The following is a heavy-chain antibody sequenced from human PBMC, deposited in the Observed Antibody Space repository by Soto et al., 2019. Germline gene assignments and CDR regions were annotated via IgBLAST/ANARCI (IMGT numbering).Heavy chain of an antibody. J-gene: IGHJ4*02. V-gene: IGHV3-30-3*01. CDR1: GFTFSSLA. CDR3: ARGNGDYPFYFDY. CDR2: ISYDGSNK. D-gene: IGHD4-17*01. Sequence: QVQLVESGGGVVQPGRSLRLSCEASGFTFSSLAMHGVRQAPGKGLEWVAVISYDGSNKYYADSVKGRFTISRDNSKNTLYLQMNSLRAEDTAVYYCARGNGDYPFYFDYWGQGTLVTVSS.